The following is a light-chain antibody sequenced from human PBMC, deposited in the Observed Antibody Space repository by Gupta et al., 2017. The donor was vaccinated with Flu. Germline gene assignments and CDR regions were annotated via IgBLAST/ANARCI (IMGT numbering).Light chain of an antibody. J-gene: IGKJ4*01. Sequence: DIQMTQSPSTLSASVGDRVTITCRASQSINNWLAWYQVRPGRAPKLLIYKASNLESGVPSRFSGSESGTAFTLTISSLQPDDSGTYYCQQHLTYPLTFGGGTRLDIK. CDR1: QSINNW. CDR2: KAS. V-gene: IGKV1-5*03. CDR3: QQHLTYPLT.